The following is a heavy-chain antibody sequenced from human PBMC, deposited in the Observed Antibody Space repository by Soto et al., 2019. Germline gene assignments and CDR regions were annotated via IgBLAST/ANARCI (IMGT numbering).Heavy chain of an antibody. CDR3: ARGPRYSRYYYYYYGMDV. CDR2: INHSGGT. Sequence: SETLSLTCAVYGGSFSGYYWSWIRQPPGKGLEWIGEINHSGGTNYNPSLKSRVTISVDTSKNQFSLKLSSVTAADTAVYYCARGPRYSRYYYYYYGMDVWGQGTTVTVYS. D-gene: IGHD6-13*01. J-gene: IGHJ6*02. V-gene: IGHV4-34*01. CDR1: GGSFSGYY.